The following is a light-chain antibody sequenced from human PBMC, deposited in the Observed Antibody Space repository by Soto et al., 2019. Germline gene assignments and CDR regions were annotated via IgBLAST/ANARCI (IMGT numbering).Light chain of an antibody. CDR3: QQYNNWPRT. J-gene: IGKJ1*01. CDR1: QSVNNN. Sequence: EIVMTQSPATLSASPGERVTLSCRASQSVNNNLAWYQQEPGQAPRRLMYSASTRATGSPARFSGSGSGTAVTITIISLQSEDFAVYYCQQYNNWPRTFGQGTKVEIK. V-gene: IGKV3-15*01. CDR2: SAS.